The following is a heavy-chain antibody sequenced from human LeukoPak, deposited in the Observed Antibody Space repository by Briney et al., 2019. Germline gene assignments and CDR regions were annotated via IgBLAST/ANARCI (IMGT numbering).Heavy chain of an antibody. V-gene: IGHV3-53*01. CDR2: LYSGGST. J-gene: IGHJ4*02. Sequence: PGGSLRLSCTTSGFTVYSNYMSWVRQAPGKGLEWVSVLYSGGSTYYADSVKGRFTISRDNSKNTLYLQMNSLRAEDTAVYYCAIPRSRIRTMIVVVITTFHYWGQGTLVTVSS. D-gene: IGHD3-22*01. CDR1: GFTVYSNY. CDR3: AIPRSRIRTMIVVVITTFHY.